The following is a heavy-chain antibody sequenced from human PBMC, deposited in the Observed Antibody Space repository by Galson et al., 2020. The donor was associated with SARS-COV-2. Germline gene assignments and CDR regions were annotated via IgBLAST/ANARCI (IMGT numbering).Heavy chain of an antibody. D-gene: IGHD3-9*01. V-gene: IGHV3-23*01. CDR1: GFTFNIYA. CDR2: ISGSGGDT. Sequence: GESLKISCAASGFTFNIYAMSWVRQAPGKGLEWVSGISGSGGDTYYADSVKGRFTISRDNSKNTLYLQMNSLRGEDTAVYYCAKGALTGYYPNFDYWGQGTLVTVSS. CDR3: AKGALTGYYPNFDY. J-gene: IGHJ4*02.